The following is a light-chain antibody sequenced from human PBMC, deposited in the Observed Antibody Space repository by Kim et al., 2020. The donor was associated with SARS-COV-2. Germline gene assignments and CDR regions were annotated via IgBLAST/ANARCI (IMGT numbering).Light chain of an antibody. J-gene: IGLJ3*02. CDR1: DLGDKY. CDR2: QDD. V-gene: IGLV3-1*01. Sequence: SYELTQPPSVSVSPGQTASITCSGDDLGDKYTCWYQQKPGQSPLLVIYQDDRRPSGIPVRFSGSNSGNTATLTISGTQAMDEADYYRQTWDGITAVFGGGTRLTVL. CDR3: QTWDGITAV.